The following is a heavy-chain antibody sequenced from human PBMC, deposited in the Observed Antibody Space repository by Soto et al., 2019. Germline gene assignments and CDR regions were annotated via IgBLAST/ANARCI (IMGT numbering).Heavy chain of an antibody. V-gene: IGHV3-30-3*01. CDR3: ARAQRFLEWLLSPFDY. J-gene: IGHJ4*02. CDR1: GFTFSSYA. Sequence: GGSLRLSCAASGFTFSSYAMHWVRQAPGKGLEWVAVISYDGSNKYYADSVKGRFTISRDNSKNTLYLQMNSLRAEDTAVYYCARAQRFLEWLLSPFDYWGQGTLVTVSS. CDR2: ISYDGSNK. D-gene: IGHD3-3*01.